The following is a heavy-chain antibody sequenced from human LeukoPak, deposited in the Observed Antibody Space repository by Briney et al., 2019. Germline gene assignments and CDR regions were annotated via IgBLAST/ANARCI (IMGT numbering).Heavy chain of an antibody. CDR1: GFTFSSYA. V-gene: IGHV3-64*01. J-gene: IGHJ3*02. D-gene: IGHD6-19*01. CDR2: ISSNGGST. CDR3: GSGGYSSGWDAFDI. Sequence: GGSLRLSCAASGFTFSSYAMHWVRQAPGKGLEYVSAISSNGGSTYYANSVKCRLTISRDKSKNTLYLQMGSLRAEDMVVYYCGSGGYSSGWDAFDIWGQGTMVTVSS.